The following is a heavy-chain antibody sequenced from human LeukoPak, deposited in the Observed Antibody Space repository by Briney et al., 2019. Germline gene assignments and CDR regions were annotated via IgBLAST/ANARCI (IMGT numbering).Heavy chain of an antibody. J-gene: IGHJ6*02. Sequence: GGSLRLSCAASGFNFSSFGVNWVRQGPGKGLEWVSSISSSSSYIYYADSVKGRFTISRDNAKNSLYLQLNSLRAEDTAVYYCARDWHSSSWYEDYGMDVWGQGTTVTVSS. CDR1: GFNFSSFG. D-gene: IGHD6-13*01. V-gene: IGHV3-21*01. CDR3: ARDWHSSSWYEDYGMDV. CDR2: ISSSSSYI.